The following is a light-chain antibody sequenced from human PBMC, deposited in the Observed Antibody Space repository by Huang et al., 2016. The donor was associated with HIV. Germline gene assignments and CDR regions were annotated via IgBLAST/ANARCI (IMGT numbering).Light chain of an antibody. V-gene: IGKV4-1*01. J-gene: IGKJ1*01. CDR2: WAS. Sequence: DIVMTQSPDSLAVSLGERATINCKSSQSVLSSSNNKNYLTWYQQKPGQPPRLLIYWASTRESGVPDRVSGSGSGTNFTLTISSLQAEDVAVYYCHQYYTTPWTFGQGTKVEIK. CDR3: HQYYTTPWT. CDR1: QSVLSSSNNKNY.